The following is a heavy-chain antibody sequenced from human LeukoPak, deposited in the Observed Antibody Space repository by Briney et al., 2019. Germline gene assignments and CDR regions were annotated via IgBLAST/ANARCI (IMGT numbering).Heavy chain of an antibody. CDR1: GFNFGDYA. CDR2: VRSKPSGGTT. J-gene: IGHJ3*02. CDR3: TIDIHTTFYYDTRGYPLGAFDI. V-gene: IGHV3-49*04. Sequence: GGSLRLSCTTSGFNFGDYAMSWVRQAPGKGLEWVGFVRSKPSGGTTEYAASVKGRFTISRDDSKSIACLQMNSLRTEDTAVYFCTIDIHTTFYYDTRGYPLGAFDIWGQGTMVTVSS. D-gene: IGHD3-22*01.